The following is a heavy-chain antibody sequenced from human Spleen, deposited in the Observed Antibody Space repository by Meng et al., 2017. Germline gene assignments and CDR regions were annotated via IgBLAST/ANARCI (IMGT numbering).Heavy chain of an antibody. CDR1: GFTFSSYG. Sequence: GESLKISCAASGFTFSSYGMHWVRQAPGKGLEWVALIWYDGSNKYYADSVKGRFTISRDNSKNTLYLQMNSLRAEDTAVYYCARDPRDYYFDYWGQGTLVTVSS. D-gene: IGHD5-24*01. CDR2: IWYDGSNK. CDR3: ARDPRDYYFDY. J-gene: IGHJ4*02. V-gene: IGHV3-33*01.